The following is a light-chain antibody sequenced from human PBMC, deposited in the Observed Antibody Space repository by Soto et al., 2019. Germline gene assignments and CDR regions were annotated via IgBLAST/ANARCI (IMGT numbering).Light chain of an antibody. CDR3: QQYNSYYT. J-gene: IGKJ2*01. V-gene: IGKV1-5*03. CDR2: KAS. CDR1: QTINTW. Sequence: DIQMTQSPSTLSASVGDRVTITCRASQTINTWLAWYQQKPGKAPKLLISKASSLESGVPSRFSGSGSGTKFPPHISSLEPDDFGTYYCQQYNSYYTFGQGTNLEIK.